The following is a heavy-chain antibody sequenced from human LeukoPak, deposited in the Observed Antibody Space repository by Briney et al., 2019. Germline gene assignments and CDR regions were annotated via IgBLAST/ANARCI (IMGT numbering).Heavy chain of an antibody. CDR3: ARRRYYYYGMDG. Sequence: SETLSLTCTLSGGSISSYYWSWIRQPPGKGLEWIGYIYYSGSTNYNPSLKSRVTISVDTSKNQFSLKLSSVTAADTAVYYCARRRYYYYGMDGWGQGTTVTVPS. CDR1: GGSISSYY. J-gene: IGHJ6*02. V-gene: IGHV4-59*08. CDR2: IYYSGST.